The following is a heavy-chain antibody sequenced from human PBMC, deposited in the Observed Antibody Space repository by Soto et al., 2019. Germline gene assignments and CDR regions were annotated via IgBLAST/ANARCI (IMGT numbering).Heavy chain of an antibody. CDR1: GYTFSDYG. CDR3: ARGFIPENY. J-gene: IGHJ4*02. V-gene: IGHV1-18*01. D-gene: IGHD2-2*01. CDR2: INTFNGNT. Sequence: QVHLVQSESEVKMPGASVKVSCKTSGYTFSDYGVSWVRQAPGQGLEWMGWINTFNGNTKYEQKFQGRVTFSIDTSTKTVFLELTSLEFDDAAVYYCARGFIPENYWGQGTRVTVSS.